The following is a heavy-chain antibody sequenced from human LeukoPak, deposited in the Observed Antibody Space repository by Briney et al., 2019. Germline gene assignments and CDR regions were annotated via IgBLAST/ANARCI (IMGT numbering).Heavy chain of an antibody. J-gene: IGHJ3*02. CDR1: GFTFSSYW. D-gene: IGHD1-26*01. CDR2: IKQDGSEK. Sequence: GGSLRLSCAASGFTFSSYWMSWVRQAPGKGLEWVANIKQDGSEKYYVDSVKGRFTISRDNAKNSLYLQMNSLRAEDTAVYYCANLVGATTLGGDAFDIWGQGTMVTVSS. CDR3: ANLVGATTLGGDAFDI. V-gene: IGHV3-7*01.